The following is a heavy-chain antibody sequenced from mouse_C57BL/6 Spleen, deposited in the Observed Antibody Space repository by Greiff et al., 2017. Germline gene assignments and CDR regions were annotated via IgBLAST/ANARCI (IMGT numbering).Heavy chain of an antibody. CDR2: IRNKANGYTT. D-gene: IGHD2-12*01. CDR1: GFTFTDYY. J-gene: IGHJ2*01. CDR3: ARYYNYVVGYFDY. V-gene: IGHV7-3*01. Sequence: KLVESGGGLVQPGGSLSLSCAASGFTFTDYYMSWVRQPPGKALEWLGFIRNKANGYTTEYSASVKGRFTISRDNSQSILYLQMNALRAEDSATYYCARYYNYVVGYFDYWGQGTTLTVSS.